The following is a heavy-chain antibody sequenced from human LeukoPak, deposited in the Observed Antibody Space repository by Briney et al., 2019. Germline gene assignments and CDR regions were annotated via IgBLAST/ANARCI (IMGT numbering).Heavy chain of an antibody. V-gene: IGHV4-39*01. CDR3: ARHVGNRWLQPVWFDP. Sequence: PSETLSLTCTVSGGSISSGSYYWGWIRQPPGKGLEWIGSIYYSGSTYYNPSLKSRVTISVDTSKNQFSLKLSSVTAADTAVYYCARHVGNRWLQPVWFDPWGQGTLVTVSS. J-gene: IGHJ5*02. CDR1: GGSISSGSYY. CDR2: IYYSGST. D-gene: IGHD5-24*01.